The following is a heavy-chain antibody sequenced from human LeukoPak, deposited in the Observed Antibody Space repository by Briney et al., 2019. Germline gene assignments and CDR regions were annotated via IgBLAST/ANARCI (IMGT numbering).Heavy chain of an antibody. D-gene: IGHD4-11*01. J-gene: IGHJ4*02. Sequence: PGGSMRLSCAASGFTFSHFCFHWVRQAPGKGLEWVAVIWSDGTNKYYGDSVKGRFIIQRDDSQKTVYLQMNRLRAEDTAIYYCAKDAQRGFDYSNSLEYWGQGSLVTVSS. CDR1: GFTFSHFC. CDR3: AKDAQRGFDYSNSLEY. CDR2: IWSDGTNK. V-gene: IGHV3-33*06.